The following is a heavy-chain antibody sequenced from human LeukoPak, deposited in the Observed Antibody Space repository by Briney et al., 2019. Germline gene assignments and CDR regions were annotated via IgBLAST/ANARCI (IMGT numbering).Heavy chain of an antibody. J-gene: IGHJ4*02. V-gene: IGHV3-7*01. CDR3: ATDRGWRTSGYYLYYFEY. D-gene: IGHD3-3*01. Sequence: GGSLRLSCAASGFIFTNYFMSWVRQAPGKGLEWVASIKHDGSEKYYVDSVRGRFTISRDNTMNSLYLQMSSLRAEDTAVYYCATDRGWRTSGYYLYYFEYWGQGTLVTYFS. CDR1: GFIFTNYF. CDR2: IKHDGSEK.